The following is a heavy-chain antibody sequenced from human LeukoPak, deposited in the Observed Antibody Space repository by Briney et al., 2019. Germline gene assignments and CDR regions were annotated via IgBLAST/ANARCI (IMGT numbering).Heavy chain of an antibody. V-gene: IGHV3-33*08. CDR2: IWYDGTNK. Sequence: GGSLRLSCAASGFTFSSYGMHWVRQAPGKGLEWVAVIWYDGTNKYYADSVKGRFTISRDTSNNMLYLQMNSLRAEDTAVYYCARVSESGNSDYWGQGTLVTVSS. D-gene: IGHD4-23*01. CDR1: GFTFSSYG. J-gene: IGHJ4*02. CDR3: ARVSESGNSDY.